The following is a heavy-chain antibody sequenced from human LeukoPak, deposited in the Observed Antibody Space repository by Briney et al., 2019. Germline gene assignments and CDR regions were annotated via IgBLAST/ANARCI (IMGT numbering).Heavy chain of an antibody. J-gene: IGHJ4*02. Sequence: SVKVSCKASGGTFSSYATSWVRQAPGQGLEWMGRIIPILGIANYAQKFQGRVTITADKSTSTAYMELSSLRSEDTAVYYCARDGIGLAAAGTDYWGQGTLVTVSS. D-gene: IGHD6-13*01. CDR3: ARDGIGLAAAGTDY. CDR2: IIPILGIA. V-gene: IGHV1-69*04. CDR1: GGTFSSYA.